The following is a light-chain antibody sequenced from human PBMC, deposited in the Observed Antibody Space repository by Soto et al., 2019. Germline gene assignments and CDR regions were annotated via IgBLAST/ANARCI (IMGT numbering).Light chain of an antibody. Sequence: QSALTQPASLSGSPGQSITISRTGTSSDVGSYKFVSWYQQYPGKAPKLMIYEGSKRPSGVSDRFSGSKSGNTASLTISGLQAEDEADYFCCSYAGGSNVFGTGTKLTVL. CDR3: CSYAGGSNV. CDR1: SSDVGSYKF. CDR2: EGS. J-gene: IGLJ1*01. V-gene: IGLV2-23*03.